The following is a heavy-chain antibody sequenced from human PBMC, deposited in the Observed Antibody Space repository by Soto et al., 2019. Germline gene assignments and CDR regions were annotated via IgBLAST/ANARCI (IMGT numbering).Heavy chain of an antibody. CDR3: ARGVGHGSGWYYYYYGMDV. Sequence: GSLRLSCAASGFTFSSYAMHWVRQAPGKGLEWVAVISYDGSSKYYADSVKGRFTISRDNSKNTLYLQMNSLRAEDTAVYYCARGVGHGSGWYYYYYGMDVWGQGTTVTVSS. J-gene: IGHJ6*02. CDR2: ISYDGSSK. V-gene: IGHV3-30-3*01. D-gene: IGHD6-19*01. CDR1: GFTFSSYA.